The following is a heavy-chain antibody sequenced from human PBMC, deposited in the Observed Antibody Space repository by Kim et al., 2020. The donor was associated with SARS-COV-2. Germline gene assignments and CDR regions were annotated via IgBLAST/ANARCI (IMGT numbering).Heavy chain of an antibody. Sequence: ASVKVSCKASGYTFTSYDINWVRQATGQGLEWMGWMNPNSGNTGYAQKFQGRVTMTRNTSISTAYMELSSLRSEDTAVYYCARCIAANYGMDVWGQGTTVTASS. D-gene: IGHD6-25*01. J-gene: IGHJ6*02. CDR1: GYTFTSYD. CDR2: MNPNSGNT. V-gene: IGHV1-8*01. CDR3: ARCIAANYGMDV.